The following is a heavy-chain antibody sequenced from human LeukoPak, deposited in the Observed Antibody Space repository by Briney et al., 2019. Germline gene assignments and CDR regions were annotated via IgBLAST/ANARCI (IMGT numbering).Heavy chain of an antibody. CDR2: ITASGTAM. Sequence: GVALRLSCAASGFTFSSYSMNWVRQAPGKGLEWVSHITASGTAMFYADSVKGRFTISRDNAKNSLYLQMNSLRDEDTAVYYCASSGSYRFDYWGQGTLVTLSS. V-gene: IGHV3-48*02. J-gene: IGHJ4*02. D-gene: IGHD1-26*01. CDR3: ASSGSYRFDY. CDR1: GFTFSSYS.